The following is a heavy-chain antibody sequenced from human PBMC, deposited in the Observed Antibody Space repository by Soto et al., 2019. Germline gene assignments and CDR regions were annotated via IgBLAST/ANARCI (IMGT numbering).Heavy chain of an antibody. J-gene: IGHJ4*02. CDR2: IYHRGTT. CDR1: GGSISSYY. Sequence: QVQLQESGPGLVKPSETLSLTCTVSGGSISSYYWSWIRQPPGKGLEWIGYIYHRGTTNYSPSLKGRVTISAGMSKNQFSLKLSSVTAADTAVYYCARAIRRGGGFDYWGQGTLVTVSS. CDR3: ARAIRRGGGFDY. V-gene: IGHV4-59*01. D-gene: IGHD3-10*01.